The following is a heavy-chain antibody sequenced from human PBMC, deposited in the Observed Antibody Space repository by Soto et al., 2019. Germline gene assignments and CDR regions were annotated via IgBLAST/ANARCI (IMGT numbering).Heavy chain of an antibody. V-gene: IGHV1-69*04. J-gene: IGHJ4*02. CDR3: ARDPSYDSSGLPDY. CDR1: GGTFSSYT. CDR2: IIPILGIA. D-gene: IGHD3-22*01. Sequence: ASVKVSCKASGGTFSSYTISWVRQAPGQGLEWMGRIIPILGIANYAQKFQGRVTITADKSTSTAYMELSSLRSEDTAVYYCARDPSYDSSGLPDYWGQGTLVTVSS.